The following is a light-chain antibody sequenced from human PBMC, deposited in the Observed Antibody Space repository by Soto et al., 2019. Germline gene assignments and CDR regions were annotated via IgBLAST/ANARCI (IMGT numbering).Light chain of an antibody. CDR3: QQYYSYPQRT. Sequence: DIQMTQSPSSLSASVGDRFTITCRASQSISSYLNWFQQKPGKAPKVLIYATSGLQSGVPSRFSGSGSGTDFTLTISCLQSEDFATYYCQQYYSYPQRTFGQGTKVDIK. V-gene: IGKV1-39*01. J-gene: IGKJ1*01. CDR2: ATS. CDR1: QSISSY.